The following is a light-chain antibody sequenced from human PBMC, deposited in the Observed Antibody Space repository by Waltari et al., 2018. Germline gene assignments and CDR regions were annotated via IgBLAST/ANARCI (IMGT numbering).Light chain of an antibody. Sequence: DIVMTQSLDSLAVSLGERATIHCKSSPSVLYSSNNKNYLVWYQQKPGQPPKVVVYWASNRVSGVPDRFSGSGSGTDFTLTISRLQAEDVAVYYCQQYYVTPLTFGGGTKVEIK. CDR3: QQYYVTPLT. CDR1: PSVLYSSNNKNY. CDR2: WAS. J-gene: IGKJ4*01. V-gene: IGKV4-1*01.